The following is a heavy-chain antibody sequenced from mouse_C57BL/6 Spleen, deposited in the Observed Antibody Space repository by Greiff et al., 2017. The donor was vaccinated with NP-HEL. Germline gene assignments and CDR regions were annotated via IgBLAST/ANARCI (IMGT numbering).Heavy chain of an antibody. J-gene: IGHJ4*01. CDR2: IWSGGST. CDR3: ASYGYAMDY. CDR1: GFSLTSYG. Sequence: VKLVESGPGLVQPSQSLSITCTVSGFSLTSYGVHWVRQSPGKGLEWLGVIWSGGSTDYNAAFISRLSISKDNSKSQVFFKMNSLKADDTAIYYCASYGYAMDYWGQGTSVTVSS. V-gene: IGHV2-2*01. D-gene: IGHD1-1*01.